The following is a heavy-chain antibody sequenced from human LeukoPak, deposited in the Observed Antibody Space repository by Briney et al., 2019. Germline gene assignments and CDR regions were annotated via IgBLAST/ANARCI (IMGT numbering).Heavy chain of an antibody. CDR2: IYYSGST. D-gene: IGHD3-3*01. CDR3: ARSGPYDFWSGYPWY. V-gene: IGHV4-30-4*08. J-gene: IGHJ4*02. CDR1: GGSISSGDYY. Sequence: PSQTLSLTCTVSGGSISSGDYYWSWIRQPPGKGLEWIGYIYYSGSTYYNPSLKSRVTISVDTSKNQFSLKLSSVTAADTAVYYCARSGPYDFWSGYPWYWGQGTLVTVSS.